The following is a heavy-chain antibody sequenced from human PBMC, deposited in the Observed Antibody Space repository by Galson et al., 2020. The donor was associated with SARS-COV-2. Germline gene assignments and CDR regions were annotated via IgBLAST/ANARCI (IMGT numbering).Heavy chain of an antibody. Sequence: GESLKISCTASGFTFGDYAMSWFRQAPGKGLEWVGFIRSKAYGGTTEYAASVKGRFTISRDDSKSIAYLQMNSLKTEDTAAYYCTRVLETTVTPNWFDPWGQGTLVTVSS. CDR2: IRSKAYGGTT. CDR1: GFTFGDYA. V-gene: IGHV3-49*03. CDR3: TRVLETTVTPNWFDP. D-gene: IGHD4-17*01. J-gene: IGHJ5*02.